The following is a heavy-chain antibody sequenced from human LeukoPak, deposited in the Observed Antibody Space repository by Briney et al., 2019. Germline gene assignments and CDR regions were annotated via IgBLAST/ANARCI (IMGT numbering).Heavy chain of an antibody. J-gene: IGHJ5*02. CDR1: GFTFSNYW. CDR2: IKEDGSEK. CDR3: ARGGLRYFAL. V-gene: IGHV3-7*04. Sequence: GGSLRLSCAASGFTFSNYWMSWVRQAPGKGLEWVANIKEDGSEKYYVDSVKGRFTISRDNGKNSLYLQMNSLRVEVTAVYYCARGGLRYFALWGQGALVTVSS. D-gene: IGHD3-16*01.